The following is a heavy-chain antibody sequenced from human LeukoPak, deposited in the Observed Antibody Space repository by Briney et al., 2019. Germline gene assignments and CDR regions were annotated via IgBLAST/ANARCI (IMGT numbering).Heavy chain of an antibody. CDR1: GFIFSRYP. Sequence: GGSLRLSCAASGFIFSRYPMSWVRQAPGKGPEWVSLISASGGSTNYADSVKGRFTISRDNSKNTLYLQMNSLRAEDTAVYYCAKDPPPFYWGQGTLVTVSS. D-gene: IGHD3-3*02. CDR2: ISASGGST. J-gene: IGHJ4*02. CDR3: AKDPPPFY. V-gene: IGHV3-23*01.